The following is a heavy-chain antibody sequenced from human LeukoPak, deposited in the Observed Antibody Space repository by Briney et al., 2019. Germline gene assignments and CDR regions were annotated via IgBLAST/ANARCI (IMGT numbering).Heavy chain of an antibody. Sequence: SGGSLRLSCAASGFTFSSYAMHWVRQAPGKGLEWVAVISYDGSNKYYADSVKGRFTISRDNSKNTLYLQMNSLRAEDTAVYYCARGATVTTLTAGAFDIWGQGTMVTVSS. CDR1: GFTFSSYA. V-gene: IGHV3-30*14. J-gene: IGHJ3*02. D-gene: IGHD4-17*01. CDR2: ISYDGSNK. CDR3: ARGATVTTLTAGAFDI.